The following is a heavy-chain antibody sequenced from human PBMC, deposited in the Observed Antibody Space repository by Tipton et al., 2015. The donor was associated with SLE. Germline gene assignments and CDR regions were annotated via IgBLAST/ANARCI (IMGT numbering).Heavy chain of an antibody. CDR1: GYSISSGYY. V-gene: IGHV4-61*02. Sequence: TLSLTCTVSGYSISSGYYWGWIRQPAGKGLEWIGRTYTSGSTNYNPSLKSRVTISVDTSKNQFSLKLSSVTAADTAVYYCARGKSLMVRGELDYWGQGTLVTVS. CDR2: TYTSGST. J-gene: IGHJ4*02. D-gene: IGHD3-10*01. CDR3: ARGKSLMVRGELDY.